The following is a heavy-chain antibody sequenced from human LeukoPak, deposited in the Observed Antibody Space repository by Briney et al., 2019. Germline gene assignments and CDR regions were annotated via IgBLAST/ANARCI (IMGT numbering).Heavy chain of an antibody. Sequence: SETLSLTCAVYGGSFSGYYWSWIRQPPGKGLEWIGEINHSGSTNYNPSLKSRVTISVDTSKNQFSLKLSSVTAADTAVYYCARGPLVYYYYGMDVWGQGTTVTVS. J-gene: IGHJ6*02. CDR2: INHSGST. CDR3: ARGPLVYYYYGMDV. CDR1: GGSFSGYY. V-gene: IGHV4-34*01.